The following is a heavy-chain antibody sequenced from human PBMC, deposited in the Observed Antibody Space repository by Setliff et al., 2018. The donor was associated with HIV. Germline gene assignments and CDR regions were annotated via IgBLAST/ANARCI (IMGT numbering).Heavy chain of an antibody. J-gene: IGHJ3*02. CDR1: GGSISGYY. CDR2: IFFTGNT. V-gene: IGHV4-59*01. Sequence: PSETLSLTCTVSGGSISGYYWSWIRQPPGKGLEYIGSIFFTGNTIYNPSLKARVTLSVDMSKNQVFLRLSTVTAADTAVYYCARGPGGTVPKPLDAFDIWGQGTMVT. CDR3: ARGPGGTVPKPLDAFDI. D-gene: IGHD1-1*01.